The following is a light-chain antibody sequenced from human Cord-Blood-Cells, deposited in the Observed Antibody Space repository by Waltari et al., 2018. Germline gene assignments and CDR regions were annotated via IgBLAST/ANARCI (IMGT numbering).Light chain of an antibody. CDR2: EVS. V-gene: IGLV2-8*01. CDR3: SSYAGSNNLV. J-gene: IGLJ2*01. Sequence: QSALPQPPSASGSPGQSLTISCTGTSRDVGGYNYVSWYQQHPGKAPKLMIYEVSKRPSGVPDRFSGSKSGNTASLTVSGLQAEDEADYYCSSYAGSNNLVFGGGTKLTVL. CDR1: SRDVGGYNY.